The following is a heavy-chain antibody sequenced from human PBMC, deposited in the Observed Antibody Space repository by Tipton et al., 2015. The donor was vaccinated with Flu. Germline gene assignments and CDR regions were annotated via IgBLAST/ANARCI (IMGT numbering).Heavy chain of an antibody. Sequence: SLRLSCAASEFSSYSMNWVRQAPGKGLEWVAYISAGSSTTKYAASVKGRFTISRDNAENSVYLQMNSLRAEDTAMYYCVTSDIVIVGDFWGQGTMVTVSS. CDR1: EFSSYS. D-gene: IGHD2/OR15-2a*01. CDR2: ISAGSSTT. CDR3: VTSDIVIVGDF. J-gene: IGHJ3*01. V-gene: IGHV3-48*04.